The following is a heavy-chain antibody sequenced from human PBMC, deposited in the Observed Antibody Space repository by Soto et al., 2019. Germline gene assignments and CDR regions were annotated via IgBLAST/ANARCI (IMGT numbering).Heavy chain of an antibody. CDR3: ARESRYCSGGSCYFRPGIDY. CDR2: LIPIFGTA. D-gene: IGHD2-15*01. J-gene: IGHJ4*02. CDR1: GGTFSSYA. Sequence: QVQLVQSGAEVKKPGSSVKVSCKASGGTFSSYAISWVRQAPGQGLEWMGVLIPIFGTANYAQKFQGRVTITADETTSTANMDLSTLRSADTAVYYCARESRYCSGGSCYFRPGIDYWRQGTLVTVSS. V-gene: IGHV1-69*12.